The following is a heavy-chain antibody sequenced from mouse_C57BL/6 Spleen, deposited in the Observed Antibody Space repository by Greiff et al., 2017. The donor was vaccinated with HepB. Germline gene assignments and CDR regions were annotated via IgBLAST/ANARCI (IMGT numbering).Heavy chain of an antibody. CDR2: IRNKANGYTT. CDR3: ASSRRYYFDY. Sequence: EVQRVESGGGLVQPGGSLSLSCAASGFTFTDYYMSWVRQPPGKALEWLGFIRNKANGYTTEYSASVKGRFTISRDNSQSILYLQMNALRAEDSATYYCASSRRYYFDYWGQGTTLTVSS. CDR1: GFTFTDYY. V-gene: IGHV7-3*01. J-gene: IGHJ2*01.